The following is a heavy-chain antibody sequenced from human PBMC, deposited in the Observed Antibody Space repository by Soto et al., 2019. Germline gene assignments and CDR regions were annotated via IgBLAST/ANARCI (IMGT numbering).Heavy chain of an antibody. CDR2: IKQDGSEK. CDR1: GFTFSSYW. J-gene: IGHJ4*02. V-gene: IGHV3-7*01. Sequence: GGSLRLSCAASGFTFSSYWMTWVRQAPGKGLEWVANIKQDGSEKYYVDSVKGRFTISRDNAKNSLYLQMNSLRAEDTAVYYCAKEAGIAVNGAIDYWGQGTLVTVSS. CDR3: AKEAGIAVNGAIDY. D-gene: IGHD6-19*01.